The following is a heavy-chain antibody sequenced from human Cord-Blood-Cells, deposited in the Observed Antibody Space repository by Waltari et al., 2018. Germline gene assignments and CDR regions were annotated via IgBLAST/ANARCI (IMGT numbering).Heavy chain of an antibody. J-gene: IGHJ4*02. CDR1: GGPISSSSYY. CDR3: ARLSRDFWSGYPDY. D-gene: IGHD3-3*01. CDR2: IYYSGST. V-gene: IGHV4-39*01. Sequence: QLQLQESGPGLVQPSETLSLTCTVSGGPISSSSYYWGWHRQPPGKGLEWIVSIYYSGSTYYNPSLKSRVTISVDTSKNQFSLKLSSVTAADTAVYYCARLSRDFWSGYPDYWGQGTLVTVSS.